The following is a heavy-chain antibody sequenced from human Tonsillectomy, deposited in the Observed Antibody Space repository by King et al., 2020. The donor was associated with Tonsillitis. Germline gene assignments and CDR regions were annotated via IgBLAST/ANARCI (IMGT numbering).Heavy chain of an antibody. V-gene: IGHV3-74*01. CDR2: INSDGSST. J-gene: IGHJ4*02. D-gene: IGHD1-26*01. CDR3: ARRVGATTVLVDINFDY. Sequence: VQLVESGGGLVQPGGSLRLSCAASGFTFSSYWMHWVRQAPGKGLVWVSRINSDGSSTSYADSVKGRFTISRDNAKNTLYLQMNSLRAEDTAVYYCARRVGATTVLVDINFDYWGQGTLVTVSS. CDR1: GFTFSSYW.